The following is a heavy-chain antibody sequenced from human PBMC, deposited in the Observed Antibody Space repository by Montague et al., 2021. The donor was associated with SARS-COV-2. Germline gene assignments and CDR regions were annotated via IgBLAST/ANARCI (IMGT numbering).Heavy chain of an antibody. CDR3: ARGGSDISADGPPYFDD. CDR2: IYSGGSP. V-gene: IGHV3-53*01. Sequence: SLRLSCAASGFTVGGNYMSWVRQAPGKGLEGVSVIYSGGSPYYADSARGRFTISRDNSKNTLYLQMNSLRAEDTAVYFCARGGSDISADGPPYFDDWGQGTLVTGSA. D-gene: IGHD3-16*01. CDR1: GFTVGGNY. J-gene: IGHJ4*02.